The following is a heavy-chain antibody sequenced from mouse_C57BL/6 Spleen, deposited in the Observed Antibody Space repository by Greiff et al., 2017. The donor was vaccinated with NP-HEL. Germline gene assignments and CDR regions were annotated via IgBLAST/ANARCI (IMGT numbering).Heavy chain of an antibody. V-gene: IGHV5-17*01. CDR3: ARSYYGNSYAMDY. CDR2: ISSGSSTI. J-gene: IGHJ4*01. Sequence: EVKLVESGGGLVKPGGSLKLSCAASGFTFSDYGMHWVHQAPEKGLEWVAYISSGSSTIYYADTVKGRFTISRDNAKNTLFLQMTSLRSEDTAMYYCARSYYGNSYAMDYWGQGTSVTVSS. CDR1: GFTFSDYG. D-gene: IGHD2-1*01.